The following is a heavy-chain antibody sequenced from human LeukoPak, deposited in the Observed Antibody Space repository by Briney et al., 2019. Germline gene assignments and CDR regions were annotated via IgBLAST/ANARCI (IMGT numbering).Heavy chain of an antibody. Sequence: HPGGSLRLSCAASGFAFTSYSMNWVRQAPGKGLEWASTISGGGGSTYYADSVKGRFTISRDNSKNTLYLQVNSLRAEDTAVYYCAKGGKWDVTPFDYWGQGTLVTVSS. D-gene: IGHD1-26*01. CDR2: ISGGGGST. CDR1: GFAFTSYS. CDR3: AKGGKWDVTPFDY. V-gene: IGHV3-23*01. J-gene: IGHJ4*02.